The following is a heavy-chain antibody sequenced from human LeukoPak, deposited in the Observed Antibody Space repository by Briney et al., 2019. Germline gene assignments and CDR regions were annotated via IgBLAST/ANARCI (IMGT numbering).Heavy chain of an antibody. J-gene: IGHJ4*02. CDR3: ARSPTYYDFWSGYFNSLLFDY. CDR1: GYTFTGYY. D-gene: IGHD3-3*01. V-gene: IGHV1-2*02. CDR2: INPNRGGT. Sequence: ASVKVSCKASGYTFTGYYMHWVRQAPGQGLEWMGWINPNRGGTNYAQKFQGRVTMTRDTSISTAYMELSRLRSDDTAVYYCARSPTYYDFWSGYFNSLLFDYWGQGTLVTVSS.